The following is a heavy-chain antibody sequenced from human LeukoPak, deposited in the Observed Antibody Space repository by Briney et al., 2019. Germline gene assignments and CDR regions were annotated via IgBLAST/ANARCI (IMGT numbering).Heavy chain of an antibody. V-gene: IGHV4-4*07. J-gene: IGHJ4*01. Sequence: PSETLSPTCTVSGGSISSYYWSWIRQPAGKGLEWIGRIYTSGSTNYNPSLKSPVTMSVDTSKNQFSLKLSSVTAADTAVYYCAREWMRVIDYWGHATLVTVSS. CDR2: IYTSGST. D-gene: IGHD2-2*03. CDR3: AREWMRVIDY. CDR1: GGSISSYY.